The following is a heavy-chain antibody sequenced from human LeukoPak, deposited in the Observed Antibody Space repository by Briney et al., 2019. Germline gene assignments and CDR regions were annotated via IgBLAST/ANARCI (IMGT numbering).Heavy chain of an antibody. J-gene: IGHJ4*02. CDR2: INPNSGGT. CDR1: GYTFTGYY. CDR3: ATLYSYGYFDY. Sequence: VASVKVSCKASGYTFTGYYMHWVRQAPGQGLEWMGRINPNSGGTNYAQKFQGRVTMTRDTSISTAYMELSRLRSDDAAVYYCATLYSYGYFDYWGQGTLVTVPS. D-gene: IGHD5-18*01. V-gene: IGHV1-2*06.